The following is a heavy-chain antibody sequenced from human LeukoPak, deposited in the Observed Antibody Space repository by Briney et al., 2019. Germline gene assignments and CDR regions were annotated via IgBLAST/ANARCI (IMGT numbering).Heavy chain of an antibody. J-gene: IGHJ4*02. CDR2: ISSSSSYI. V-gene: IGHV3-21*01. CDR3: ARGRRTTVHFDY. D-gene: IGHD4-17*01. CDR1: GFTFSNFA. Sequence: GGSLRLSCAASGFTFSNFAMSWVRQASGKGLEWVSSISSSSSYIYYADSVKGRFTISRDNAKNSLYLQMNSLRAEDTAVYYCARGRRTTVHFDYWGQGTLVTVSS.